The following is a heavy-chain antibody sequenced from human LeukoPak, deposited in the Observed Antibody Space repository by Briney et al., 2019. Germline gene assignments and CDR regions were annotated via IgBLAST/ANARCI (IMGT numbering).Heavy chain of an antibody. CDR1: GGSISSSSYY. CDR2: IYYSGST. J-gene: IGHJ5*02. D-gene: IGHD6-19*01. Sequence: KPSETLSLTCTVSGGSISSSSYYWGWIRQPPGKGLEGSGSIYYSGSTYYNPSLKSRVTISVATSKNQFSLSLSSATAAATSVYSCARLGGWLPASWGQGTLVTVSS. V-gene: IGHV4-39*01. CDR3: ARLGGWLPAS.